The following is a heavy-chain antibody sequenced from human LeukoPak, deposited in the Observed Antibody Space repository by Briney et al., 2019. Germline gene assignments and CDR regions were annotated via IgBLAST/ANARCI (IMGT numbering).Heavy chain of an antibody. CDR2: IYTSGST. J-gene: IGHJ6*03. Sequence: SETLSLTCTVSGGSISSYYWSWIRQPAGKGLEWIGRIYTSGSTNYNPSLKSRVTMSVDTSKNQFSLKLSSVTAADTAVYYCARDRRERDYYHMDVWGKGTTVTVSS. D-gene: IGHD1-1*01. CDR3: ARDRRERDYYHMDV. V-gene: IGHV4-4*07. CDR1: GGSISSYY.